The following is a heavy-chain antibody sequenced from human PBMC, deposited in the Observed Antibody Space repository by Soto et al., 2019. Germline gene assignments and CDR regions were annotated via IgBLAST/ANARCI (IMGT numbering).Heavy chain of an antibody. V-gene: IGHV1-69*13. CDR2: IIPIFGTA. D-gene: IGHD4-4*01. CDR1: GYTFTSYA. Sequence: SVKVSCKASGYTFTSYAISWVRQAPGQGLEWMGGIIPIFGTANYAQKFQGRVTITADESTSTAYMELSSLRSEDTAVYYCARASRKVTPSYYYGMDVWGQGTTVTVSS. CDR3: ARASRKVTPSYYYGMDV. J-gene: IGHJ6*02.